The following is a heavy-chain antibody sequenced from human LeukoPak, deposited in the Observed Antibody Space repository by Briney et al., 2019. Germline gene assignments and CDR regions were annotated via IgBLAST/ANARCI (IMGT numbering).Heavy chain of an antibody. CDR3: ARLPMVRGVTVFYFDY. CDR1: GYSFTSYW. J-gene: IGHJ4*02. Sequence: GEALKISCKGSGYSFTSYWIGWVRPMPGKGLEWMGIIYPGDSDTRYSPSFQGQVTISADKSISTAYLQWSSLKASDTAMYYCARLPMVRGVTVFYFDYWGQGTLVTVSS. CDR2: IYPGDSDT. V-gene: IGHV5-51*01. D-gene: IGHD3-10*01.